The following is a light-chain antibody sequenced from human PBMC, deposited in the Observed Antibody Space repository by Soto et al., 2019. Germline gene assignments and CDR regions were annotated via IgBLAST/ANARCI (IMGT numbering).Light chain of an antibody. V-gene: IGKV1-39*01. CDR2: AAS. J-gene: IGKJ5*01. CDR1: QSISTN. CDR3: HQTYTTPEIT. Sequence: DVQMTQSPSSLSASVGDRVTMTCRASQSISTNLNWYHQKPGKAPDLLIYAASRLQSGVPSRFSGSGSGTDFTLTISSLQPEDFAIYYCHQTYTTPEITFGQGTRLEIK.